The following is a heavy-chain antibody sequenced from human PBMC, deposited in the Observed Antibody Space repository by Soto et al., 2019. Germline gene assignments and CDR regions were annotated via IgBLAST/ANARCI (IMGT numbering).Heavy chain of an antibody. CDR1: GYSISSGYY. CDR2: IYHSGST. J-gene: IGHJ5*02. CDR3: AREADIVVVVAAPDLNRFDP. V-gene: IGHV4-38-2*02. Sequence: LSLTCAVSGYSISSGYYWGWIRQPPGKGLEWIGSIYHSGSTYYNPSLKSRVTISVDTSKNQFSLKLSSVTAADTAVYYCAREADIVVVVAAPDLNRFDPWGQGTLVTVSS. D-gene: IGHD2-15*01.